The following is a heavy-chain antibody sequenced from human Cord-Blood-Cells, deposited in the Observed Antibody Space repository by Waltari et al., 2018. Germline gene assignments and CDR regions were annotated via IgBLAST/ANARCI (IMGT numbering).Heavy chain of an antibody. CDR1: GYSISSGYY. V-gene: IGHV4-38-2*02. CDR3: ARDLRFLEWLLYAFDI. CDR2: IYHSGST. J-gene: IGHJ3*02. Sequence: LTCTVSGYSISSGYYWGWIRQPPGKGLEWIGSIYHSGSTYYNPSLKSRVTISVDTSKNQFSLKLSSVTAADTAVYYCARDLRFLEWLLYAFDIWGQGTMVTVSS. D-gene: IGHD3-3*01.